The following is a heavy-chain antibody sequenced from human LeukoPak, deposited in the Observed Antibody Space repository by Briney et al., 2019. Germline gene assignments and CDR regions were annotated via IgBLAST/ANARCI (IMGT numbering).Heavy chain of an antibody. CDR3: AREYCTSTTCPHMDV. Sequence: GGSLRLSCTSSELTVSDNHMSWVRQAPGKGLEWVSLIYSGGTTYYADSVKGRFTISRDNSKNTLDLRMNSLRADDTAVYYCAREYCTSTTCPHMDVWGRGTTVTVSS. CDR2: IYSGGTT. CDR1: ELTVSDNH. J-gene: IGHJ6*03. V-gene: IGHV3-66*02. D-gene: IGHD2-2*01.